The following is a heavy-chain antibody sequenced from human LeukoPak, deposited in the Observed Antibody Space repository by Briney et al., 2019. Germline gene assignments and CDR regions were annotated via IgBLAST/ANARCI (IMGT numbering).Heavy chain of an antibody. CDR3: ARVRDGYNDAYDI. D-gene: IGHD5-24*01. CDR2: ISAYNGNT. Sequence: ASVKVSCKASGYTFISYGIIWVRQAPGQGLEWMGWISAYNGNTNYAQKFQGRVTMTRDTSTSTVYMELSSLKSEDTAVYYCARVRDGYNDAYDIWGQGTMVTVSS. CDR1: GYTFISYG. J-gene: IGHJ3*02. V-gene: IGHV1-18*01.